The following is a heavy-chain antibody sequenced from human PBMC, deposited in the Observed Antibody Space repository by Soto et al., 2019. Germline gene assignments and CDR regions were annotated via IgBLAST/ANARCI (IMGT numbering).Heavy chain of an antibody. D-gene: IGHD3-16*01. CDR3: TIDRLVRGAMLDGVDF. V-gene: IGHV3-15*07. J-gene: IGHJ3*01. Sequence: DVQLVESGGGLVRPGGSLRLSCAASGFTFSNAWMYWVRQAPGKGLEWVGRIKTKTDGATTDYAAPVQGRFTISRDDSRNTMLLHMYTRRAEDTGVHYCTIDRLVRGAMLDGVDFWAQGTGVTVSS. CDR2: IKTKTDGATT. CDR1: GFTFSNAW.